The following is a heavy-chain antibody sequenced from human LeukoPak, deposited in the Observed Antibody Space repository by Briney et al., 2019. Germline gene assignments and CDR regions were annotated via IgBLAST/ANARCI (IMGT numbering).Heavy chain of an antibody. CDR1: GFTFSSYG. Sequence: GGSLRLSCAASGFTFSSYGMHWVRQAPGKGLEWVAFIQYDGSNKYYADSVKGRFTISRDNSKNTLYLQMNSLKAEDTAVYYCAKDMESAYDCSGYYSPFDSWAQGILVTVSS. CDR3: AKDMESAYDCSGYYSPFDS. CDR2: IQYDGSNK. D-gene: IGHD3-22*01. V-gene: IGHV3-30*02. J-gene: IGHJ4*02.